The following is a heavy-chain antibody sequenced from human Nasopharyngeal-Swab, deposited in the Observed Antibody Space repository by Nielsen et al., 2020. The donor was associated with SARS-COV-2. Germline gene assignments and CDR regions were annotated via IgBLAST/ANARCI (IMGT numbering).Heavy chain of an antibody. J-gene: IGHJ6*03. CDR3: ARAEGYSYGPLIYYYYMDV. V-gene: IGHV3-30-3*01. Sequence: VRQAPGKGLEWVAVISYDGSNKYYADSVKGRFTISRDNSKNTLYLQMNGLRAEDTAVYYCARAEGYSYGPLIYYYYMDVWGKGTTVTVSS. CDR2: ISYDGSNK. D-gene: IGHD5-18*01.